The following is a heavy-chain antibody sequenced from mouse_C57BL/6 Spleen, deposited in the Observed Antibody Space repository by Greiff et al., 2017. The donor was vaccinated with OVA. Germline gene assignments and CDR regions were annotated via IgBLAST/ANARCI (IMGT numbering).Heavy chain of an antibody. J-gene: IGHJ2*01. CDR2: INPSSGYT. Sequence: QVQLQQSGAELARPGASVKMSCKASGYTFTSYTMHWVKQRPGQGLEWIGYINPSSGYTKYNQKFKDTATLTADKSSSTAYMQLSSLTSEDSAVYYCARSGTAQARDYWGQGTTLTVAS. D-gene: IGHD3-2*02. V-gene: IGHV1-4*01. CDR1: GYTFTSYT. CDR3: ARSGTAQARDY.